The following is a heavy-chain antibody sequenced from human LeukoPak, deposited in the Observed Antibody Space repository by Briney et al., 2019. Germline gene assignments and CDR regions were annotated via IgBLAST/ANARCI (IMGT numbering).Heavy chain of an antibody. CDR2: INHSGST. CDR1: GGSFSGYY. Sequence: PSETLSLTCAVYGGSFSGYYWSWIRQPPGKGLEWIGEINHSGSTNYNPSLKSRVTISVDTSKNQFSLKLSSVTAADTAVYYCARERRWIKDAFDIWGQGTMVTVSS. D-gene: IGHD4-23*01. V-gene: IGHV4-34*01. J-gene: IGHJ3*02. CDR3: ARERRWIKDAFDI.